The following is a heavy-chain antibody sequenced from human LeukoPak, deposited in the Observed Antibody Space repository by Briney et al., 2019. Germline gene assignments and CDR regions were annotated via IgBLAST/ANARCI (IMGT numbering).Heavy chain of an antibody. Sequence: SETLSLTCTVSGGSISSYYWSWIRQPPGKGLEGIGYIYYSGSTNYNPSLKSRVTISVDTSKNQFSLKLSSVTAADTAVYYCARGAAYAYFDYWGQGTLVTVSS. CDR1: GGSISSYY. V-gene: IGHV4-59*01. CDR3: ARGAAYAYFDY. J-gene: IGHJ4*02. CDR2: IYYSGST. D-gene: IGHD2-2*01.